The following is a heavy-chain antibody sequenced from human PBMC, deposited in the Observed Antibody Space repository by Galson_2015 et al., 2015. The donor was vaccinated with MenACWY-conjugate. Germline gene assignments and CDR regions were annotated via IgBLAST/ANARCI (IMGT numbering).Heavy chain of an antibody. Sequence: SLRLSCEASGFIFSSHTMNWVRQAPGKGLEWVSSISISSSYIYYADSVKGRFTISRDNAKNSLYLQMNSLTAEDTAVYYCARDYARLQWLSAYYFDYWGQGTPVTVSS. CDR3: ARDYARLQWLSAYYFDY. D-gene: IGHD3-3*01. J-gene: IGHJ4*02. V-gene: IGHV3-21*01. CDR1: GFIFSSHT. CDR2: ISISSSYI.